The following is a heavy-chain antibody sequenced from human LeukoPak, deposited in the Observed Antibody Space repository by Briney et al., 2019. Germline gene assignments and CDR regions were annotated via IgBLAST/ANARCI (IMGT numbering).Heavy chain of an antibody. J-gene: IGHJ6*02. V-gene: IGHV6-1*01. CDR3: ARDRLSDSSSWYSHFDYYGMDV. CDR1: GDSVSSNSAA. D-gene: IGHD6-13*01. CDR2: TYYRSKWYN. Sequence: SQTLSLTCAISGDSVSSNSAAWNWIRQSPSRGLEWLGETYYRSKWYNDYAVSVKSRVTINPDTSKNQFSLQLNSVTAADTAVYYCARDRLSDSSSWYSHFDYYGMDVWGQGTTVTVSS.